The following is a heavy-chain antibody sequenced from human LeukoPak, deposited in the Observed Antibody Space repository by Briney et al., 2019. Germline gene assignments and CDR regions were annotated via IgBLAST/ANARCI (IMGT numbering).Heavy chain of an antibody. J-gene: IGHJ4*02. CDR3: TTDPLTNYYYDSSGYLPNY. CDR1: GYTFTSYY. V-gene: IGHV1-46*01. D-gene: IGHD3-22*01. Sequence: ASAKVSCKASGYTFTSYYMHWVRQAPGQGLEWMGIINPSGGSTSYAQKFQGRVTMTRDTSTSTVYMELSSLKTEDTAVYYCTTDPLTNYYYDSSGYLPNYWGQGTLVTVSS. CDR2: INPSGGST.